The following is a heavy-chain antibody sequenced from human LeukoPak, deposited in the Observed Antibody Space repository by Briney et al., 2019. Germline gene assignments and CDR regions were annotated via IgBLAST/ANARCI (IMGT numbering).Heavy chain of an antibody. Sequence: SETLSLTCTVSGGSISSYYWSWIRQPPGKGLEWIGYIYYSGSTNYNPSLKSRVTISVDTSKNQFSLKLSSVTAADTAVYYCARAYSGSYYDGTRALGYWGQGTLVTVSS. CDR1: GGSISSYY. D-gene: IGHD1-26*01. CDR3: ARAYSGSYYDGTRALGY. V-gene: IGHV4-59*01. CDR2: IYYSGST. J-gene: IGHJ4*02.